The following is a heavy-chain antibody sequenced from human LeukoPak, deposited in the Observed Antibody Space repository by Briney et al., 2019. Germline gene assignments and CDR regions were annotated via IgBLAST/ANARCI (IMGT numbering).Heavy chain of an antibody. CDR2: INHSGST. CDR1: GGSFSGYY. Sequence: SETLSLTRAVYGGSFSGYYWSWIRQPPGKGLEWIGEINHSGSTNYNPSLKSRVTISVDTSKNQFSLKLSSVTAADTAVYYCAVTYYDILTGYSPSDYWGQGTLVTVSS. V-gene: IGHV4-34*01. CDR3: AVTYYDILTGYSPSDY. D-gene: IGHD3-9*01. J-gene: IGHJ4*02.